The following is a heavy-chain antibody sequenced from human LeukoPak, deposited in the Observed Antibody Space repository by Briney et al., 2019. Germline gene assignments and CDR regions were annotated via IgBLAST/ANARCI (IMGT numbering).Heavy chain of an antibody. J-gene: IGHJ3*02. CDR3: ARHKVVGAFDI. CDR1: GSSISSSSYY. D-gene: IGHD3-22*01. V-gene: IGHV4-39*01. CDR2: IYYSGST. Sequence: PSETLSLTCTVSGSSISSSSYYWGWIRQPPGKGLEWIGSIYYSGSTYYNPSLKSRVTISVDTSKNQFSLKLSSVTAADTAVYYCARHKVVGAFDIWGQGTMVTVSS.